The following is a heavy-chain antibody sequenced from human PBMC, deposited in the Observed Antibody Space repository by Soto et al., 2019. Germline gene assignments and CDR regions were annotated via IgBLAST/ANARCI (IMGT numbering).Heavy chain of an antibody. J-gene: IGHJ3*02. Sequence: SETLSLTCDVYGGSFSGYYWSWIRQPPGKGLEWIGDINHSGRTNYNPSLKSRVTISVDTSMNQLPLNLNFVTAADTAVYYCARGSGTFDIWGQGTMVTVSS. CDR2: INHSGRT. CDR1: GGSFSGYY. CDR3: ARGSGTFDI. V-gene: IGHV4-34*01.